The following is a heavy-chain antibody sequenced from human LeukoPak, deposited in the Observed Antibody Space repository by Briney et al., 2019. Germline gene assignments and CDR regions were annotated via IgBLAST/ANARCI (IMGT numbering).Heavy chain of an antibody. J-gene: IGHJ6*03. Sequence: GASVKVSCKASGYTFTIYAISWVRQAPGQGLEWRGWISAYNSHTNYAPTPQARATMTTDTSTSTTYMKLRSLKTDNTAVYYCAREGDRADYNYDIDVWGKGTTVTVSS. CDR1: GYTFTIYA. D-gene: IGHD3-22*01. V-gene: IGHV1-18*01. CDR3: AREGDRADYNYDIDV. CDR2: ISAYNSHT.